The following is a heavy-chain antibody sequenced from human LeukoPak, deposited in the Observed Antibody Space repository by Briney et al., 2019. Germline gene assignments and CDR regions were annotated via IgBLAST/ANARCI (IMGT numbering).Heavy chain of an antibody. CDR3: ARSYYYDSSGYWRY. V-gene: IGHV1-2*02. J-gene: IGHJ4*02. D-gene: IGHD3-22*01. CDR1: GYTFTGYY. Sequence: ASVKVSCKASGYTFTGYYMHWVRQAPGQGLEWMGWINPNSGGTNYAQKFQGRVTMTRDTSISTAYMELSRLRSDDTAVYYCARSYYYDSSGYWRYWGQGTLVTVSS. CDR2: INPNSGGT.